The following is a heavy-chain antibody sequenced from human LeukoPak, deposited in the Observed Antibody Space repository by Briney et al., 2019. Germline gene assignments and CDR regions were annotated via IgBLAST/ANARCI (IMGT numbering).Heavy chain of an antibody. V-gene: IGHV4-59*01. CDR1: GDLIRTYY. J-gene: IGHJ4*02. D-gene: IGHD2-2*01. CDR3: ARACSSATCSFDY. CDR2: IYYTGST. Sequence: SETLSLTCSVSGDLIRTYYWSWIRQPPGKGLEWIGYIYYTGSTNYNPSLKSRATISVDTSKNQFSLNLTSVTAADTAVYYCARACSSATCSFDYWGQGTLVTVSS.